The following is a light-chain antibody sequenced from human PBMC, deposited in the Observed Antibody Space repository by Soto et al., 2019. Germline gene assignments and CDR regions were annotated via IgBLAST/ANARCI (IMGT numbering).Light chain of an antibody. J-gene: IGLJ1*01. V-gene: IGLV2-14*01. Sequence: QSALTQPASVSGSPGQSITISCTGTSSDVGGYNYVSWYQQHPGKAPKLMIYDVSNRPSGVSNRLSGSKSGNTASLTISGLQAEDEADYYCSSYTSSSTLGYVFGTGTKVTVL. CDR3: SSYTSSSTLGYV. CDR2: DVS. CDR1: SSDVGGYNY.